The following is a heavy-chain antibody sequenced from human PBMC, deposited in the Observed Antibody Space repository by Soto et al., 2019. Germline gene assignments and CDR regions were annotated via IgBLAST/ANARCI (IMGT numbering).Heavy chain of an antibody. CDR3: ASTIFGVDDTPGAFDI. Sequence: SVKVSCKASGGTFSSYTISWVRQAPGQGLEWMGRIIPILGIANYAQKFQGRVTITADKSTSTAYMELSSLRSEDTAVYYCASTIFGVDDTPGAFDIWGQGTMVTVSS. V-gene: IGHV1-69*02. D-gene: IGHD3-3*01. CDR1: GGTFSSYT. CDR2: IIPILGIA. J-gene: IGHJ3*02.